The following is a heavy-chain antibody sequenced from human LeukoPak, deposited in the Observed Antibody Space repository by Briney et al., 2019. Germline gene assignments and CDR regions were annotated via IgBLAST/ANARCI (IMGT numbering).Heavy chain of an antibody. D-gene: IGHD6-19*01. CDR2: ISYDGSNK. J-gene: IGHJ6*02. CDR1: GFTFSSYG. Sequence: PGGSLRLSCAASGFTFSSYGMHWVRQAPGKGLEWVAVISYDGSNKYYADSVKGRFTISRDNSKNTLYLQMNSLRAEDTAVYYCARAPSSGWYDYYYYYGMDVWGQGTTVTVSS. CDR3: ARAPSSGWYDYYYYYGMDV. V-gene: IGHV3-30*03.